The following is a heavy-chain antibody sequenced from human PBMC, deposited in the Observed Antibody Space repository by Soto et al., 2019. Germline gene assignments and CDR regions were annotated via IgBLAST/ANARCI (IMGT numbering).Heavy chain of an antibody. CDR2: IYHSGST. D-gene: IGHD3-10*01. CDR1: GGSISSGGYS. J-gene: IGHJ4*02. Sequence: NPSETLSLTCAVSGGSISSGGYSWSWIRQPPGKGLEWIGYIYHSGSTYYNPSLKSRVTISVDRSKNQFSLKLSSVTAADTAVYYCARGSEYYGSGSYSGLDYWGQATLVTVYS. CDR3: ARGSEYYGSGSYSGLDY. V-gene: IGHV4-30-2*01.